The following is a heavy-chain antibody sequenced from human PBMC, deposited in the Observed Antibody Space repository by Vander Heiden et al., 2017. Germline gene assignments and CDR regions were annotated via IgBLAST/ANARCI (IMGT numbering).Heavy chain of an antibody. CDR2: ISISSSYI. D-gene: IGHD6-13*01. CDR3: ATSPGYSTRWFDY. Sequence: EVQLVESGGGLVKPGGYLRLSCAASGFTFTSYSMTWLRQAPGKGPEWVSYISISSSYIYYTDSVKGRFHISRDNAKNSLFLEMNGLRAEDTAVYYCATSPGYSTRWFDYWGQGTLVTVSS. V-gene: IGHV3-21*01. J-gene: IGHJ4*02. CDR1: GFTFTSYS.